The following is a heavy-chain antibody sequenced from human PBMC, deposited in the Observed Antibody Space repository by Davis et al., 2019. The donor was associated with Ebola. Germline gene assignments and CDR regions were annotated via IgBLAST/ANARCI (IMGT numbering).Heavy chain of an antibody. J-gene: IGHJ4*02. Sequence: GESLKISCAASGFTFSSYAMSWVRQAPGKGLEWVSSISGSGDSTYYADSVKGRFTISRDNAKNSLYLQMNSLRAEDTAVYYCARDYSFDYWGQGTLVTVSS. CDR2: ISGSGDST. CDR1: GFTFSSYA. V-gene: IGHV3-23*01. D-gene: IGHD4-11*01. CDR3: ARDYSFDY.